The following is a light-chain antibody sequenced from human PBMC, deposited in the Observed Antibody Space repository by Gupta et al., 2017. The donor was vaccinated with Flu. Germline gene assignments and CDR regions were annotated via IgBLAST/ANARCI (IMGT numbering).Light chain of an antibody. J-gene: IGKJ4*01. CDR3: MQSLQTPLT. CDR2: LVS. CDR1: QSLLTSNGHNY. Sequence: VTPGEPASISCRSSQSLLTSNGHNYLDWYVQKPGQPPQLLLYLVSNRASGVPDRFSGSGSGTDFTLEITRVEAEDVGVYYCMQSLQTPLTFGGGTKVEI. V-gene: IGKV2-28*01.